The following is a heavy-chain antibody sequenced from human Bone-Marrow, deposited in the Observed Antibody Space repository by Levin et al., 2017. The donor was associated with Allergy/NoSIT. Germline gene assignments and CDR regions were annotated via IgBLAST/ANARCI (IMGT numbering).Heavy chain of an antibody. CDR2: ISTSGDTT. D-gene: IGHD1-26*01. CDR1: GFSFRTFA. J-gene: IGHJ2*01. CDR3: AKGGGTLSNWIFDL. Sequence: PGGSLRLSCAASGFSFRTFAMSWVRQAPGKGLEWVAAISTSGDTTYYADSVKGRFTISRDNSKNTLYVQMNDLRADDTATYYCAKGGGTLSNWIFDLWGRGTLVTVSS. V-gene: IGHV3-23*01.